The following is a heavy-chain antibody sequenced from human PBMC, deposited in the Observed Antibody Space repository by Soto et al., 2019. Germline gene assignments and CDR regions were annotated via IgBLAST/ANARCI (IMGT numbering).Heavy chain of an antibody. CDR1: GDPINSDKSY. Sequence: SATLFLICSVSGDPINSDKSYWGWILQAPGKGLEWIGSIYYRGNTYYNPSLKTRVTISLDKSKSQFSLQLNSVTAADSAVYYCARQTGPANGWGNVFDDRGHGTPVNVPT. V-gene: IGHV4-39*01. D-gene: IGHD3-10*01. CDR2: IYYRGNT. CDR3: ARQTGPANGWGNVFDD. J-gene: IGHJ4*01.